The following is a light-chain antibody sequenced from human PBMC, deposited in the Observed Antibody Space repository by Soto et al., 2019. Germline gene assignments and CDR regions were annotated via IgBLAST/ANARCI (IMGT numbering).Light chain of an antibody. CDR3: CSYAGSYTEV. J-gene: IGLJ1*01. V-gene: IGLV2-11*01. CDR2: DVR. Sequence: QSVLTQPRSVSGSPGQSVTISCTGTSSVVGGYNYVSWYQQHPGKAPKLMIYDVRKRPSGVPDRFSGSKSGNTASLTISGLQAEDEADYYCCSYAGSYTEVFGTGTKVTVL. CDR1: SSVVGGYNY.